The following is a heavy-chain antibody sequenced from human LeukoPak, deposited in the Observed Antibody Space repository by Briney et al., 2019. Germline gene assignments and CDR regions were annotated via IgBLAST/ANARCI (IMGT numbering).Heavy chain of an antibody. CDR1: GYTFTTYY. CDR3: ARDGSVPYDY. J-gene: IGHJ4*02. CDR2: INPNSGGT. V-gene: IGHV1-2*02. Sequence: ASVKVSCKASGYTFTTYYIHWVRQAPGQGLEWMGWINPNSGGTSYAQKFQGRVTVTRDASITTAYMELSSLRSDDTAVYYCARDGSVPYDYWGQGTLVTVSS.